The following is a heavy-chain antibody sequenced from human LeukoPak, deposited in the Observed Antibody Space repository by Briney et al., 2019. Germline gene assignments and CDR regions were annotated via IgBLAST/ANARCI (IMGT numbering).Heavy chain of an antibody. V-gene: IGHV3-48*01. J-gene: IGHJ4*02. CDR1: GFTFSSYS. CDR2: ISSSSSTI. Sequence: GGSLRLSCAASGFTFSSYSMNWVRQAPGKGLEWVSYISSSSSTIYYADSVKGRFTISRDNAKNSLYLQMNSLRAEDTAVCYCARAPPKWSYDRSNTDHFDYWGQGTLVTVSS. CDR3: ARAPPKWSYDRSNTDHFDY. D-gene: IGHD3-22*01.